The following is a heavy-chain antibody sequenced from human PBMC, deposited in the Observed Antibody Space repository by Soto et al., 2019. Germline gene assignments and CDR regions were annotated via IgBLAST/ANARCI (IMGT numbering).Heavy chain of an antibody. V-gene: IGHV3-21*01. J-gene: IGHJ4*02. CDR2: ISSSSSYI. CDR3: ARDPEYYDILTGYSHFDY. D-gene: IGHD3-9*01. Sequence: GGSLRLSCAASGFTFSSYSMNWVRQAPGKGLEWVSYISSSSSYIYYADSVKGRFTTSRDNAKNSLYLQMNSLRAEDTAVYYCARDPEYYDILTGYSHFDYWGQGTLVTVSS. CDR1: GFTFSSYS.